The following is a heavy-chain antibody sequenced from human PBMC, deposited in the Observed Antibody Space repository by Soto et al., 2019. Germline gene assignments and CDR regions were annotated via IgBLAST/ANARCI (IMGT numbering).Heavy chain of an antibody. J-gene: IGHJ4*02. CDR2: INPDGGAT. CDR3: ARGRRYTF. Sequence: QVQLLQSGAEVKKPGASVYISCKASGYPFSHYYMNWVRQAPGQGLEWMGKINPDGGATTFAQNFQGRVTITSDASTGTVYMELSSLTSDATAVYYCARGRRYTFWGQGTLVSVSS. V-gene: IGHV1-46*01. CDR1: GYPFSHYY. D-gene: IGHD1-1*01.